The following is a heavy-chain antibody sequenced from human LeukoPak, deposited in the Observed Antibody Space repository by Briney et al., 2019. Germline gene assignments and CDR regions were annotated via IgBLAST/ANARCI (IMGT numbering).Heavy chain of an antibody. CDR3: ARSVYDYVWGSYRYHNWFDP. Sequence: GESLKISCQGSGYSFTSYWIGWVRQTPGKGLEWMGIIYPGDSDTRYSPSFQGQVTISADKSISTAYLQWSSLKASDTAMYYCARSVYDYVWGSYRYHNWFDPWGQGTLVTVSS. CDR1: GYSFTSYW. J-gene: IGHJ5*02. D-gene: IGHD3-16*02. CDR2: IYPGDSDT. V-gene: IGHV5-51*01.